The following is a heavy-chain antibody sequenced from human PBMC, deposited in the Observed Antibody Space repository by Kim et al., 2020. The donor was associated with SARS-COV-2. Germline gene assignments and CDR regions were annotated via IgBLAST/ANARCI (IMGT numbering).Heavy chain of an antibody. V-gene: IGHV4-39*07. Sequence: NPSLKSRVPIAVDTSKNQFSLNLGSVTAADTAVYYCARDRAVAGPSNLDYWGQGTLVTVSS. D-gene: IGHD6-19*01. CDR3: ARDRAVAGPSNLDY. J-gene: IGHJ4*02.